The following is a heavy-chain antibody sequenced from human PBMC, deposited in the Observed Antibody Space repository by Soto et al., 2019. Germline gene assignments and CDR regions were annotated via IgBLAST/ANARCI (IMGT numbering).Heavy chain of an antibody. CDR2: IYSGGST. J-gene: IGHJ4*02. D-gene: IGHD4-17*01. V-gene: IGHV3-66*01. CDR1: GFTVSSNY. CDR3: ARDSIDYGDYAGED. Sequence: EVPLVESGGGLVQPGGSLRLSCAASGFTVSSNYMSWVRQAPGKGLEWVSVIYSGGSTYYADSVKGRFTISRDNSKNTLYLQMNSLRAEDTAVYYCARDSIDYGDYAGEDWGQGTLVTVSS.